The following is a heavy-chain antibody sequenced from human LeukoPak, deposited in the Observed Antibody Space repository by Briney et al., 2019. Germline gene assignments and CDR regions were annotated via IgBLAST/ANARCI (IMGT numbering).Heavy chain of an antibody. Sequence: PGGSLRLSCAASGFTFSSYGMHWVRQAPGKGLEWVAFIRYDGSNKYYADSVKGRFTISRDNAKNSLYLQMSSLRAEDTAVYYCARVRDGYKPPKLSSYYYMDVWGKGTTVTISS. D-gene: IGHD5-24*01. J-gene: IGHJ6*03. CDR3: ARVRDGYKPPKLSSYYYMDV. V-gene: IGHV3-30*02. CDR2: IRYDGSNK. CDR1: GFTFSSYG.